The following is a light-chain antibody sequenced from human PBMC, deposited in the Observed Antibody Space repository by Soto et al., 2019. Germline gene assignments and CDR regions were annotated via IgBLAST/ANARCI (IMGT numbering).Light chain of an antibody. V-gene: IGKV1-27*01. J-gene: IGKJ3*01. CDR3: HKYKIAAFT. CDR1: QGITSY. Sequence: DIQMTKSPSSLSASVGDRVSINCRASQGITSYLAWYQQKPGKAPKLLIYSASTLQSGVPSRFSGSVSATNFTLTINSLQPEDVATYYCHKYKIAAFTFGPATKVNIK. CDR2: SAS.